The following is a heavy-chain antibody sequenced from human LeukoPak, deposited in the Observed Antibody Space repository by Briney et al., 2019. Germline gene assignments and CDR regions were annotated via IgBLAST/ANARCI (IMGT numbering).Heavy chain of an antibody. D-gene: IGHD6-13*01. Sequence: GGSLRLSCAASGFTFSSYSMNWVRQAPGKGLEWISYISSYSSTIYYADSVKGRFTISRDNAKNSLYLQMNSLRAEDTAVYYCARDLDSSSWYYYYYYGMDVWGQGTTVTVSS. CDR1: GFTFSSYS. CDR2: ISSYSSTI. J-gene: IGHJ6*02. CDR3: ARDLDSSSWYYYYYYGMDV. V-gene: IGHV3-48*04.